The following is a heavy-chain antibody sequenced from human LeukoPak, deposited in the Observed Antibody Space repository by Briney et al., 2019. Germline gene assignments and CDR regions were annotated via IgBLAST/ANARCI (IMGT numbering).Heavy chain of an antibody. V-gene: IGHV3-7*01. Sequence: GGSLRLSCAASGFTFSNAWMSWVRQAPGKGLEWVANIKQDGSEKYYVDSVKGRFTISRDNAKNSLYLQMNSLRAEDTAVYYCARAGGSGSIYAFDIWGQGTMVTVSS. J-gene: IGHJ3*02. D-gene: IGHD3-10*01. CDR1: GFTFSNAW. CDR2: IKQDGSEK. CDR3: ARAGGSGSIYAFDI.